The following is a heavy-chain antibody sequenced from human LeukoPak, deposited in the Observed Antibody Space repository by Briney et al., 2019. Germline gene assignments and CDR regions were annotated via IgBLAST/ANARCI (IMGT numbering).Heavy chain of an antibody. Sequence: PSETLSLTCAVYGGSFSGYYWSWIRQPPGQGLEWIGEINHSGSTNYNPSLKSRVTISVDTSKNQFSLKLSSVTAADTAVYYCARDPGGSFVGYFDYWGQGTLVTVSS. CDR1: GGSFSGYY. CDR2: INHSGST. V-gene: IGHV4-34*01. J-gene: IGHJ4*02. CDR3: ARDPGGSFVGYFDY. D-gene: IGHD2-15*01.